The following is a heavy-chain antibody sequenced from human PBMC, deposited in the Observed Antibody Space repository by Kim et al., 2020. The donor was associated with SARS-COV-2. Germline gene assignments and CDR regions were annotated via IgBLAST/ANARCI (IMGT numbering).Heavy chain of an antibody. CDR3: ARGIEYSSSYRYY. CDR1: GFTFSSYA. D-gene: IGHD6-6*01. CDR2: ISYDGSNK. V-gene: IGHV3-30*04. Sequence: GGSLRLSCAASGFTFSSYAMHWVRQAPGKGLEWVAVISYDGSNKYYADSVKGRFTISRDNSKNTLYLQMNSLRAEDTAVYYCARGIEYSSSYRYYLGQGTLGTVSP. J-gene: IGHJ4*02.